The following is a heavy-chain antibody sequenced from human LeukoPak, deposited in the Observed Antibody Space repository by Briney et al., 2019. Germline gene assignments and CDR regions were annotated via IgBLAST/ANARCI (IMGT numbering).Heavy chain of an antibody. CDR1: GFTFSTYG. V-gene: IGHV3-23*01. D-gene: IGHD3-10*01. CDR3: ARSGIKMVRGVIIESPYHMDV. J-gene: IGHJ6*03. CDR2: ISGSGGSR. Sequence: GGSLRLSCAASGFTFSTYGMSWVRQAPGKGLEWVSGISGSGGSRFYTDSVKGRFTISRDNSKNTLYLQMNSLRAEDTAVYYCARSGIKMVRGVIIESPYHMDVWGKGTTVTVSS.